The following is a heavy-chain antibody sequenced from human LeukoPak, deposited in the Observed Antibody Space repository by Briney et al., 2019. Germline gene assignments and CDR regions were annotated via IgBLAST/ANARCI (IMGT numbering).Heavy chain of an antibody. V-gene: IGHV1-3*01. Sequence: ASVKVSCKASGYTFTSYAIHWVRQAPGQRLEWMGWVNAGNGNTKYSQRFQGRVTITRDTSASTAYMELSSLRSEDTAVYYCARDKEGEWELLGYYFDYWGQGTLVTVSS. CDR3: ARDKEGEWELLGYYFDY. CDR1: GYTFTSYA. D-gene: IGHD1-26*01. CDR2: VNAGNGNT. J-gene: IGHJ4*02.